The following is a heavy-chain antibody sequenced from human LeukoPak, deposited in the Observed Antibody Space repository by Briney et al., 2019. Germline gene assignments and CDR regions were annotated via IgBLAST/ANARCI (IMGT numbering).Heavy chain of an antibody. Sequence: GGSLRLSCAASGFTFSSYEMHWVRQAPGKGLECIAFISSSGLSIYYAESVKGRFTISRDNAKNSLYLEMNSLRGDDTAVYYCSRDPTDDNSGYMADYWGQGTLVTVSS. CDR3: SRDPTDDNSGYMADY. J-gene: IGHJ4*02. CDR2: ISSSGLSI. V-gene: IGHV3-48*03. CDR1: GFTFSSYE. D-gene: IGHD3-22*01.